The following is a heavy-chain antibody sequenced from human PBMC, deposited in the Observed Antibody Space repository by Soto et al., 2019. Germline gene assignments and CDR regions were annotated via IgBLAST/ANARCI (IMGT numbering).Heavy chain of an antibody. CDR2: INQGGSEK. Sequence: GGSLRLSCAASGFTFSSSWMTWVRQAPGKGLEWVANINQGGSEKYYVDSVKGRFTISRDNAKNSLYLQMNSLRAEDTAVYYCARAKGIAVAGKMRPNWFDPWGQGTLVTVSS. CDR1: GFTFSSSW. D-gene: IGHD6-19*01. J-gene: IGHJ5*02. CDR3: ARAKGIAVAGKMRPNWFDP. V-gene: IGHV3-7*04.